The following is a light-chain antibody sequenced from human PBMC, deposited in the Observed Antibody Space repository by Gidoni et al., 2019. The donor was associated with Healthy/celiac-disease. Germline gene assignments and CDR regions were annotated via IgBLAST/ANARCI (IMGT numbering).Light chain of an antibody. Sequence: EIVLTQSPVTLSLSPGERATLSCRASQSVSSSYLAWYQQTPGQAPRLLIYGASSRATGIPDRFSGSGSGTDFTLTISRLEPEDFAVYYCQQYGSSSYTFGQXTKLEIK. V-gene: IGKV3-20*01. J-gene: IGKJ2*01. CDR2: GAS. CDR1: QSVSSSY. CDR3: QQYGSSSYT.